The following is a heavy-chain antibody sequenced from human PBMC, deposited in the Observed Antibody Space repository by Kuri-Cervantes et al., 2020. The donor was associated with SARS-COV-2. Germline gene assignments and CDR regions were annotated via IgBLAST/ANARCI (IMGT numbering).Heavy chain of an antibody. Sequence: KVSCKASGYSFTSYWIAWVRQMPGKGLEWMGIIYPGDSDTRYSPSFQGQVTISADKSISTAYLQWSSLKASDTAMYYCARRGDDSSDYYSSFDYWGQGTLVTVSS. CDR2: IYPGDSDT. V-gene: IGHV5-51*01. J-gene: IGHJ4*02. D-gene: IGHD3-22*01. CDR3: ARRGDDSSDYYSSFDY. CDR1: GYSFTSYW.